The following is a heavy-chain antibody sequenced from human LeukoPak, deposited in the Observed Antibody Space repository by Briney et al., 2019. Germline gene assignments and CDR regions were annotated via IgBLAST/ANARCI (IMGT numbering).Heavy chain of an antibody. D-gene: IGHD5-18*01. V-gene: IGHV4-59*01. Sequence: SETLSLTCTVSGGSISSYYWSWIRQPPGKGLEWIGYIYYSGSTNYNPSLKSRVTISVGTSKNQFSLKLSSVTAADTAVYYCAGATWIQLWPYWGQGTLVTVSS. CDR1: GGSISSYY. J-gene: IGHJ4*02. CDR2: IYYSGST. CDR3: AGATWIQLWPY.